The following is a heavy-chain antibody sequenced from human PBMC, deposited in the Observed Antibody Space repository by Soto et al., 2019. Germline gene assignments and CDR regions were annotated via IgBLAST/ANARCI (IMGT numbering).Heavy chain of an antibody. CDR1: GYTFTSYY. CDR3: TRVRGYSGSYFYYYYGRDV. CDR2: INPSGGST. Sequence: ASVKVSCKASGYTFTSYYMHWVRQAPGQGLEWMGIINPSGGSTSYAQKFQGRVTMTRDTSTSTVYMELSSLRSEDTAVYYYTRVRGYSGSYFYYYYGRDVGGQGTTVTVSS. V-gene: IGHV1-46*01. J-gene: IGHJ6*02. D-gene: IGHD1-26*01.